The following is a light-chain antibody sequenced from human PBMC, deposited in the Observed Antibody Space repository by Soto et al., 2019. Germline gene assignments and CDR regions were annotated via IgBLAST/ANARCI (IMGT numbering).Light chain of an antibody. CDR3: QQRSDWL. CDR1: QSVSSY. Sequence: EIVLTQSPATLSLSPGERATLSYRTSQSVSSYLAWYQQKPGQAPRLLIYDASNRATGTPARFSGSGSGTDFTLTISSLEPEDFAVYYCQQRSDWLFGPGTKVDIK. V-gene: IGKV3-11*01. J-gene: IGKJ3*01. CDR2: DAS.